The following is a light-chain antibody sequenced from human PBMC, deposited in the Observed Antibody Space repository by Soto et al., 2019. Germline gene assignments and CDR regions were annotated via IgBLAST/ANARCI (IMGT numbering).Light chain of an antibody. CDR1: RSLVHTNGNTY. Sequence: DVVMTQSPLSLPVIFGQPAPISCRSSRSLVHTNGNTYLNWFQQRPGQSPRRLIYMVSNRDSGVPDRFSGSGSGTDFTLKISRVEADDVGVYFCMQAIYWPWTFGQGTKVDVK. CDR3: MQAIYWPWT. J-gene: IGKJ1*01. CDR2: MVS. V-gene: IGKV2-30*02.